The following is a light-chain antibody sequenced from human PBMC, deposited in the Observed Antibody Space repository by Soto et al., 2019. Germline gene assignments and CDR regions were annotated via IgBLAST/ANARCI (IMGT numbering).Light chain of an antibody. V-gene: IGKV3-20*01. CDR3: QQYGSSPYS. J-gene: IGKJ2*01. CDR2: GAS. Sequence: EIVLTQSPGTLSLSPGERATLSCRASQSVGNTYLAWYQHKPGQAPRLLIYGASSRATDIPDRFSGSGSGTDLTLTISRLAPEDFAVYYCQQYGSSPYSFGQGTKLEIK. CDR1: QSVGNTY.